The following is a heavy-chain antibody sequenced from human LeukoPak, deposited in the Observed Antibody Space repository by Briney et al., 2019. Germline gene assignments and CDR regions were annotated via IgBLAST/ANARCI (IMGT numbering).Heavy chain of an antibody. D-gene: IGHD5-12*01. J-gene: IGHJ4*02. V-gene: IGHV4-30-4*01. CDR1: GGSISSGDYY. CDR3: ARVPPPRTRGSQSFDIWGFDY. Sequence: PSQTLSLTCTVSGGSISSGDYYWSWIRQPPGKGLEWIGYIYYSGSTYYNPSLKSRVTISVDTSKNQFSLKLSSVTAADTAVYYCARVPPPRTRGSQSFDIWGFDYWGQGTLVTVSS. CDR2: IYYSGST.